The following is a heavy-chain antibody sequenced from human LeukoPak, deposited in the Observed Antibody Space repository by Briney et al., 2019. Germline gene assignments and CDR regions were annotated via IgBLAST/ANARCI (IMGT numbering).Heavy chain of an antibody. CDR1: GFTFSSYA. CDR2: ISGSGGST. Sequence: GGSLRLSCAASGFTFSSYAMSWVRQAPGKGLEWASAISGSGGSTYYADSVKGRFTISRDNSKNTLYLQMNSLRAEDTAVYYCAKITSITIFGVVPYYFDYWGQGTLVTVSS. CDR3: AKITSITIFGVVPYYFDY. J-gene: IGHJ4*02. D-gene: IGHD3-3*01. V-gene: IGHV3-23*01.